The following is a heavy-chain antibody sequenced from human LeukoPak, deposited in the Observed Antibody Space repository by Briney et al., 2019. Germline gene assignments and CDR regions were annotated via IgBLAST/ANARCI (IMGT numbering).Heavy chain of an antibody. D-gene: IGHD1-26*01. CDR2: ISSSSSYI. CDR1: GFTFSSYS. J-gene: IGHJ4*02. V-gene: IGHV3-21*04. CDR3: AKWPMVGATSVDY. Sequence: GGSLRLSCAASGFTFSSYSMNWVRQAPGKGLEWVSSISSSSSYIYYADSVKGRFTISRDNAKNTLYLQMNSLRAEDTAVYYCAKWPMVGATSVDYWGQGTLVTVSS.